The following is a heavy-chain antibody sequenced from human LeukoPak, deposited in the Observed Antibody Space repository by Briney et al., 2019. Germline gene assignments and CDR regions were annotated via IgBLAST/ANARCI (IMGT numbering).Heavy chain of an antibody. D-gene: IGHD6-13*01. Sequence: PGGSLRLSCAASGFTFSNAWMSWVRQAPGKGLEWVGRIKSKTGGTTDYAAPVKGRFTISRDDSKNTLYLQMNSLKTEDTAVYYCTSHRTGYSSSWYDFYYYYMDVWGKGTTVTVSS. CDR2: IKSKTGGTT. V-gene: IGHV3-15*01. CDR1: GFTFSNAW. CDR3: TSHRTGYSSSWYDFYYYYMDV. J-gene: IGHJ6*03.